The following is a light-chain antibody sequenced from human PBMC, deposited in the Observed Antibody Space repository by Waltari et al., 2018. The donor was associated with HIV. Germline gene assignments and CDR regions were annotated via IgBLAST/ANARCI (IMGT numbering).Light chain of an antibody. CDR2: RNN. Sequence: QSVLTQPPSASGTPGQRVTISCSGNSPNIGSNHVYWYQQLPGTTPRLLIFRNNQSPSGVPDRFSGSKSGTSASLAISGLRSEDEADYFCATWDDSLSALWVFGGGTKLTVL. J-gene: IGLJ3*02. CDR3: ATWDDSLSALWV. CDR1: SPNIGSNH. V-gene: IGLV1-47*01.